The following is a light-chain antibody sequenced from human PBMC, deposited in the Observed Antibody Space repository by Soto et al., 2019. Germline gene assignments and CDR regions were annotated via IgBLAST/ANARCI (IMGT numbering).Light chain of an antibody. CDR1: QSVSSY. CDR3: QQYDNWPRT. CDR2: GAS. V-gene: IGKV3-15*01. Sequence: IVLTQSPATLSLSPWERATLSCRASQSVSSYLAWYQQKPGQAPRLLIYGASTRAAGIPARFSGSGSGTEFTLTITSLQSEDFAVYYCQQYDNWPRTFGQGTKVDIK. J-gene: IGKJ1*01.